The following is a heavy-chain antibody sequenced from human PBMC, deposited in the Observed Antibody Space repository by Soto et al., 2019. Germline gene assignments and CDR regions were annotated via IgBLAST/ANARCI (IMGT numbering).Heavy chain of an antibody. CDR2: IIPIFGTA. CDR3: ARPLIYGSGSYYPN. D-gene: IGHD3-10*01. J-gene: IGHJ4*02. Sequence: GASVKVSCKASGGTFSSYAISWVRQAPGQGLEWMGGIIPIFGTANYAQKFQGRVTITADESTSTAYMELSSLRSEDTAVYYCARPLIYGSGSYYPNWGQGTLVTVSS. V-gene: IGHV1-69*13. CDR1: GGTFSSYA.